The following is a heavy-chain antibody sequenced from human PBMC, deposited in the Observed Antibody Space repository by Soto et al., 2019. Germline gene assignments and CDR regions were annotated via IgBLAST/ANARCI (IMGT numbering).Heavy chain of an antibody. CDR2: IYHSGST. Sequence: QVQLQESGPGLVKPSGTLSLTCAVSGGSISSSNWWSWVRQPPGKGLEWIGEIYHSGSTNYNPSLKSRGTISLDKSKNQFSLKLSSVTAADTAVYYCARGVLVPAAAAPYYYYGMDVWGQGTTVTVSS. CDR1: GGSISSSNW. V-gene: IGHV4-4*02. D-gene: IGHD2-2*01. J-gene: IGHJ6*02. CDR3: ARGVLVPAAAAPYYYYGMDV.